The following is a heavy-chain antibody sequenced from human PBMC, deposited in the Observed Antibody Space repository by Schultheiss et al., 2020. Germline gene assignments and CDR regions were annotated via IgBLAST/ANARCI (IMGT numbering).Heavy chain of an antibody. CDR2: IYYSGST. Sequence: SQPLSLTCTVSGGSISSYYWSWIRQPPGKGLEWIGYIYYSGSTNYNPSLKSRVTISVDTSKNQFSLKLSSVTAADTAVYYCARAMTTVTTWKTNWFDPWGQGTLVTVSS. D-gene: IGHD4-11*01. CDR1: GGSISSYY. J-gene: IGHJ5*02. CDR3: ARAMTTVTTWKTNWFDP. V-gene: IGHV4-59*01.